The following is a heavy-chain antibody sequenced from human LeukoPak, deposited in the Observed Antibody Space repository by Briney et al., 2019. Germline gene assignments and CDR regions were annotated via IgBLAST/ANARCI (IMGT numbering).Heavy chain of an antibody. V-gene: IGHV1-18*01. CDR2: ISAYNGNT. J-gene: IGHJ3*02. CDR3: ARGKDIVVVPAATRKRAAFDI. CDR1: GYTFTSYG. D-gene: IGHD2-2*01. Sequence: RASVKVSCKASGYTFTSYGISWVRQAPGQGLEWMGWISAYNGNTKYAQKLQGRVNMTTDTSTSTAYMELSRLRSDDTAVYYCARGKDIVVVPAATRKRAAFDIWGQGTMVTVSS.